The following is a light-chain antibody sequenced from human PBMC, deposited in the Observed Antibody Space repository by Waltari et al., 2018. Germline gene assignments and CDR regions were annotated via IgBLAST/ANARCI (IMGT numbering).Light chain of an antibody. V-gene: IGKV3-20*01. Sequence: SCRASQSVSRALAWYQQKPGQAPRLLIYAASTRATGVPDRFSGSGSGTDFSLTISRLDPEDFAVYYCQHYVNLPVTFDQGTKVEI. J-gene: IGKJ1*01. CDR2: AAS. CDR1: QSVSRA. CDR3: QHYVNLPVT.